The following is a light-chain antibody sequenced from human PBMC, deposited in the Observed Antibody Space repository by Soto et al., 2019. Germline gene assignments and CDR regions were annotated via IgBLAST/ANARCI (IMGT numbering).Light chain of an antibody. Sequence: QSVLTQPPSASGTPGQRVTISCSGSSSNIGSNYVYWYHQLPGTAPKLLIYRNNQRPSGVPDRFSGSKSGTSASLAISGLRSEDEADYYCAAWDDSLSGVFGGGTKVTVL. V-gene: IGLV1-47*01. CDR3: AAWDDSLSGV. CDR1: SSNIGSNY. CDR2: RNN. J-gene: IGLJ2*01.